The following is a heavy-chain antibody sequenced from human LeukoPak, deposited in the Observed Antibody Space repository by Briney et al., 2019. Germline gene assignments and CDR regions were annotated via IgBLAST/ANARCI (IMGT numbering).Heavy chain of an antibody. V-gene: IGHV3-20*01. CDR2: INWNGGST. CDR3: ARMSRNYYDSSGYLYYFDY. Sequence: PGGSLRLSCAASGFTFEDYGMSWVRQAPGKGLEWVSGINWNGGSTGYVDSVKGRFTISRDNAKNSLYLQMNSLRAEDTALYHCARMSRNYYDSSGYLYYFDYWGQGTLATVSS. D-gene: IGHD3-22*01. J-gene: IGHJ4*02. CDR1: GFTFEDYG.